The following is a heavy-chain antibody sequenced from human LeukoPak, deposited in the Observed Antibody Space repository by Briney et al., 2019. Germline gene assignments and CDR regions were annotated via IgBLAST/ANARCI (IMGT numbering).Heavy chain of an antibody. D-gene: IGHD6-19*01. J-gene: IGHJ5*02. CDR3: AKDAMVDSSSGWYVR. CDR2: ISGSGGST. CDR1: GFTFSSYA. V-gene: IGHV3-23*01. Sequence: GGSLRLSCAASGFTFSSYAMSWVRQAPGKGLYLVSVISGSGGSTYYADSVKGRFTISRDNSKNTLYLQMNSLRAEDTAVYYCAKDAMVDSSSGWYVRWGQGTLVTVSS.